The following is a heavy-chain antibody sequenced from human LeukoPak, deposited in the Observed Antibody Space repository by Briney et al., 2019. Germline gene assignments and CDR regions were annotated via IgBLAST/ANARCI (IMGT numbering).Heavy chain of an antibody. Sequence: SETLSLTCTVSGGSISSYYWSWIRQPPGKGLEWIGSIYHSGSTYYNPSLKSRVTISVDTSKNQFSLKPSSVTAADTAVYYCARVRGWELRGYYFDYWGQGTLVTVSS. CDR2: IYHSGST. J-gene: IGHJ4*02. V-gene: IGHV4-38-2*02. CDR1: GGSISSYY. CDR3: ARVRGWELRGYYFDY. D-gene: IGHD1-26*01.